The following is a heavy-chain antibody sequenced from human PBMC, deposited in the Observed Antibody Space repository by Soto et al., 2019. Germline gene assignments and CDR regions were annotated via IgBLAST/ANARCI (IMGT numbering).Heavy chain of an antibody. CDR1: GGTFSSYT. CDR2: IIPILGIA. CDR3: ARAVDSSGWTSADI. D-gene: IGHD6-19*01. J-gene: IGHJ3*02. V-gene: IGHV1-69*02. Sequence: ASVKVSCKASGGTFSSYTISWVRQAPGQGLEWMGRIIPILGIANYAQKFQGRVTITADKSTGTAYMELGSRRSEDTAVYYCARAVDSSGWTSADIWGQGTMVTVSS.